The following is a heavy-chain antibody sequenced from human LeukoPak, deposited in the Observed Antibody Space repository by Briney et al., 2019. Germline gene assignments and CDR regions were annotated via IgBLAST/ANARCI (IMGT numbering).Heavy chain of an antibody. J-gene: IGHJ4*02. V-gene: IGHV4-38-2*01. CDR3: AGSSTSYDY. CDR2: IYHSGST. CDR1: GYSISSGYY. Sequence: SETLSLTCAVSGYSISSGYYRDWIRQPPGKGLEWIGSIYHSGSTYYNPSLKSRVTISVDTSKNQFSLKLSSVTAADTAVYYCAGSSTSYDYWGQGTLVTVSS. D-gene: IGHD2-2*01.